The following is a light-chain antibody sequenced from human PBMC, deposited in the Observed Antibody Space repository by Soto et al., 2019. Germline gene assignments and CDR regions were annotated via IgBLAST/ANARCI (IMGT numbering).Light chain of an antibody. CDR3: ISYAAGNNYLV. V-gene: IGLV2-8*01. Sequence: QSVLTQPPSVSAAPGQKVTISCSGSNSNIGNYYVSWFQQHPGKAPKLMIYEVTKRPSGVPDRFSGSKSGNTASLTVSGLQAEDEADYYCISYAAGNNYLVFGGGTKLTVL. J-gene: IGLJ2*01. CDR2: EVT. CDR1: NSNIGNYY.